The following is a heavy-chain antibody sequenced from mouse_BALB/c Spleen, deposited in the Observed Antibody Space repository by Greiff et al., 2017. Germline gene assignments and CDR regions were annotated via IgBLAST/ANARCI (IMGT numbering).Heavy chain of an antibody. CDR2: INPYNGYT. V-gene: IGHV1-20*01. Sequence: EVQLQQSGPELVKPGASVKISCKASGYSFTGYFMNWVKQSHGKSLEWIGRINPYNGYTFYNQKFKGTATLTVDKSSSTAHMELRSLTSEDSAVYYCGRGEVSGNYPDYWGQGTTLTVAS. J-gene: IGHJ2*01. D-gene: IGHD1-3*01. CDR1: GYSFTGYF. CDR3: GRGEVSGNYPDY.